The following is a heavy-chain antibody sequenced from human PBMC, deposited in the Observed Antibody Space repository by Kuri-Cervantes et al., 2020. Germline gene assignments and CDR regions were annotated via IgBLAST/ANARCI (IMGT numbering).Heavy chain of an antibody. J-gene: IGHJ4*02. CDR2: IIPIFGTA. Sequence: SVKVSCKASGGTFSSYAISWVRQAPGQGLEWMGGIIPIFGTANYAQKFQGRVTITADESTSTAYMELSSLRPEDTAVYYCATALRDYIWGSYRPFDYWGQGTLVTVSS. CDR1: GGTFSSYA. CDR3: ATALRDYIWGSYRPFDY. D-gene: IGHD3-16*02. V-gene: IGHV1-69*13.